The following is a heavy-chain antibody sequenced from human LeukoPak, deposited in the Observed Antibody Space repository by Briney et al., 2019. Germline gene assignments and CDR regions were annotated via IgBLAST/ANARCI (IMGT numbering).Heavy chain of an antibody. D-gene: IGHD6-19*01. Sequence: GGSLRLSCAASGFTFSSYEMNWVRQAPGKGLEWVSYISSSGSTIYYADSVKGRFTIPRDNAKNSLYLQMNSLRAEDTAVYYCARGQDSSGWYGDYFDYWGQGTLVTVSS. CDR3: ARGQDSSGWYGDYFDY. CDR2: ISSSGSTI. CDR1: GFTFSSYE. J-gene: IGHJ4*02. V-gene: IGHV3-48*03.